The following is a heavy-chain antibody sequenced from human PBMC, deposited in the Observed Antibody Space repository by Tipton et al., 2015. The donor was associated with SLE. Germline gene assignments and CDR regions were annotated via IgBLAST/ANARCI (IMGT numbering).Heavy chain of an antibody. CDR1: GYTFTDLA. J-gene: IGHJ4*02. CDR2: FDPEDGET. Sequence: QSGAEVKKPGASVKVSCKVSGYTFTDLAIHWVRQAPGKGLEWMAGFDPEDGETIHAQKFKGRVTMTEDTSTDTAYMELSSLSSEDTAVYFCTTRVHYYYDTSGHYFNYWGQGSLVTVSS. CDR3: TTRVHYYYDTSGHYFNY. V-gene: IGHV1-24*01. D-gene: IGHD3-22*01.